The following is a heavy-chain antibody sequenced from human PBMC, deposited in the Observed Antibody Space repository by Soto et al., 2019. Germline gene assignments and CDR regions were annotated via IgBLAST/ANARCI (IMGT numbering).Heavy chain of an antibody. J-gene: IGHJ4*02. CDR2: IKKDGSGS. V-gene: IGHV3-7*01. Sequence: GGSLSLSCAASGFNFDNYYMAWVRQAPGKGLEWVANIKKDGSGSNYVDSLKGRFTISRDNAKNSLYLQMNNLRAEDSGVYFCARDTTGILDYWGQGT. CDR3: ARDTTGILDY. CDR1: GFNFDNYY. D-gene: IGHD1-1*01.